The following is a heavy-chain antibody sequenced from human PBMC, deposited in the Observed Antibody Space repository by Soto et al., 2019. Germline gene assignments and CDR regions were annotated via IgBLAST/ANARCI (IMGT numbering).Heavy chain of an antibody. CDR3: ARVVRTSWYEFPF. D-gene: IGHD6-13*01. J-gene: IGHJ4*02. Sequence: EVQLVESGGGVVQPGGSLRLSCAASGFTFSEYRMHWVRQAPGKGLVWVAHISTDGSSTYYAESVKGRFTISRDNAKNTLYLQMNMLRAEATAIYYCARVVRTSWYEFPFWGQGPLVTVSS. V-gene: IGHV3-74*01. CDR2: ISTDGSST. CDR1: GFTFSEYR.